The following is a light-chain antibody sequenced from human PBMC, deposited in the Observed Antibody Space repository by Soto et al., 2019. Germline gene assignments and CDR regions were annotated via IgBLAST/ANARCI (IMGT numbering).Light chain of an antibody. CDR1: QSVSSY. V-gene: IGKV3-15*01. CDR3: QQYNNWPTWT. CDR2: GAS. J-gene: IGKJ1*01. Sequence: IAMTQSPATLSVSPGERATLSCRASQSVSSYLACYQQKPGQAPRLLIYGASTRATGIPARFSGSGSGTEFTLTISSLQSEDFAVYYCQQYNNWPTWTFGQGTKVDIK.